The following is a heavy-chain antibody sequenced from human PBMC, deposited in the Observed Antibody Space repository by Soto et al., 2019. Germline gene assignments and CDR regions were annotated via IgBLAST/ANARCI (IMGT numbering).Heavy chain of an antibody. J-gene: IGHJ3*02. D-gene: IGHD3-16*01. CDR3: AHRLMTTFKGAFDI. V-gene: IGHV2-5*02. CDR2: IYWDDDK. Sequence: EWLALIYWDDDKRYSPSLKSRLTITKDTSKNQVVLTMTNMDPVDTATYYCAHRLMTTFKGAFDIWGQGTMVTVSS.